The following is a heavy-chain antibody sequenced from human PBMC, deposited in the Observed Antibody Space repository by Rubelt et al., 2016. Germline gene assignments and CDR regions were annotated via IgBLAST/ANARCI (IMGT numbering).Heavy chain of an antibody. Sequence: GESLRLSCAASGFPFSTYAMSWVRQAPGKGLEWVSGISGSGGDTFYADSVKGRFTISRDNSKNTLYLQMNSLRAEDTAVYYCAKGISSSWYYFDYWGQGTLVTVSS. V-gene: IGHV3-23*01. D-gene: IGHD6-13*01. CDR2: ISGSGGDT. CDR1: GFPFSTYA. CDR3: AKGISSSWYYFDY. J-gene: IGHJ4*02.